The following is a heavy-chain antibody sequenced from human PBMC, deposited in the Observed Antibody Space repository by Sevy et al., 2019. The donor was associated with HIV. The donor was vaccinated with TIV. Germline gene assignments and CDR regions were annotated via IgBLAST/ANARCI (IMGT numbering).Heavy chain of an antibody. CDR2: IKHDGSEI. CDR1: GFSLESYW. CDR3: VRAIQSEGSF. Sequence: WGSLRLSCVGFGFSLESYWMNWVRQAPGKGLEWVANIKHDGSEIYYVDSVKGRFTVSRDNDRNLVYLKMNNLRDADTALYYCVRAIQSEGSFWGQGTRVTVSS. D-gene: IGHD2-2*02. V-gene: IGHV3-7*01. J-gene: IGHJ4*02.